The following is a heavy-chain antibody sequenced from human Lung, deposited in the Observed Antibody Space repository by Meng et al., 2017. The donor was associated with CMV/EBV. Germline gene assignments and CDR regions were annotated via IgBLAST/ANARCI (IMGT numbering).Heavy chain of an antibody. J-gene: IGHJ4*02. CDR1: GFTFSNYA. CDR3: ARDPIGGSYRGSHFDY. CDR2: ISYDGIDK. D-gene: IGHD1-26*01. Sequence: SLKISCASAGFTFSNYAMHWVRQAPGKGLEWVTLISYDGIDKYYTDSVKGRFAISRDNPKNTLYLQMNTVRADDTAIYYCARDPIGGSYRGSHFDYWGQGTLVTVSS. V-gene: IGHV3-30*09.